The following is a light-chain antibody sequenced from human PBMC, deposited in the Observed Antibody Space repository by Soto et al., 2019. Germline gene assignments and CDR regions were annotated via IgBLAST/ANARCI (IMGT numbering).Light chain of an antibody. CDR3: SSKTSSRTPFV. Sequence: QSALTQPASVSGSPGQSITISCTGTSSDVGGYNYVSWYQQHPGNAPRLMIYEANNRPSGVPNRFSGSKSGNTASLTISGLQAEDEADYYCSSKTSSRTPFVFGTGTKVNV. CDR1: SSDVGGYNY. J-gene: IGLJ1*01. CDR2: EAN. V-gene: IGLV2-14*01.